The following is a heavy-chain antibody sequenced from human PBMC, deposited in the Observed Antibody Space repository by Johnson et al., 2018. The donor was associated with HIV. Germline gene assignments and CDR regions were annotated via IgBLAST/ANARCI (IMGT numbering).Heavy chain of an antibody. V-gene: IGHV3-30*04. CDR1: GFTFSSYA. D-gene: IGHD7-27*01. CDR2: ISYDGSNK. CDR3: ARDLDWGRQSGAFDI. Sequence: QVQLVESGGGLVQPGGSLRLSCAASGFTFSSYAMHWVRQAPGKGLEWVAVISYDGSNKYYADSVKGRFTISRDNSKNTLFLQMNSLRAEDTALYYCARDLDWGRQSGAFDIWGQGTMVTVSS. J-gene: IGHJ3*02.